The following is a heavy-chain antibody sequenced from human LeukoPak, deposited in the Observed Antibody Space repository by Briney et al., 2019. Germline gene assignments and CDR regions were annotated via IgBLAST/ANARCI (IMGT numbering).Heavy chain of an antibody. Sequence: SRTLSLTCATSGDSVSGKSAGSNWGRQSPWSGLEWLGRTYYRSKWYTDSAVPVKSRIHNNPDTSKTQFSLQLTSVTPEDTAMYSCAREDGLGSSQTPFDYWGQGPLVTVSS. V-gene: IGHV6-1*01. CDR1: GDSVSGKSAG. J-gene: IGHJ4*02. CDR2: TYYRSKWYT. D-gene: IGHD3-10*01. CDR3: AREDGLGSSQTPFDY.